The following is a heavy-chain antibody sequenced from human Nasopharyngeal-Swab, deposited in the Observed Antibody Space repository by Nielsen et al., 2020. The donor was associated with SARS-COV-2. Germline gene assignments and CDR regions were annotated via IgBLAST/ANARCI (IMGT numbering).Heavy chain of an antibody. Sequence: WVRQAPGQRPEWMGWINAATGKTKYSQKFQDRVTIMRDTSANTAYVELSSLKSEDTAVYYCARGTPVAGTGHLWDYWGQGTLVTVSS. CDR2: INAATGKT. J-gene: IGHJ4*02. D-gene: IGHD6-19*01. V-gene: IGHV1-3*01. CDR3: ARGTPVAGTGHLWDY.